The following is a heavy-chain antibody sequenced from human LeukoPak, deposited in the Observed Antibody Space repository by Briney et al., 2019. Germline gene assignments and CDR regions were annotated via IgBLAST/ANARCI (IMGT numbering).Heavy chain of an antibody. CDR1: GFTVSSNY. D-gene: IGHD3-22*01. Sequence: GGSLRLSCAVSGFTVSSNYMNWVRQAPGKGLEWVSVMYSGGSTYYADSVKGRFTISRDNSKNTLYLQMNNLRAEDTAVYFCERERADDSGIQWGQGTLVTVSS. J-gene: IGHJ4*02. CDR2: MYSGGST. CDR3: ERERADDSGIQ. V-gene: IGHV3-53*01.